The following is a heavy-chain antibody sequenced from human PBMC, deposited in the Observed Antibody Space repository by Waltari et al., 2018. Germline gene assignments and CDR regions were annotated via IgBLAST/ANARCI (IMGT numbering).Heavy chain of an antibody. CDR1: GFTFSSYA. V-gene: IGHV3-23*01. D-gene: IGHD5-12*01. CDR3: AKGAYSGYNLYWYFDL. Sequence: EVQLLESGGGLVQPGGSLRLSCAASGFTFSSYAMSWVRQAPGKGLEWVSAISSGGGSTYYAASVKGRFTISRDSSKNTLYLQMNSLRAEDTAVYYCAKGAYSGYNLYWYFDLWGRSTVVTVSS. CDR2: ISSGGGST. J-gene: IGHJ2*01.